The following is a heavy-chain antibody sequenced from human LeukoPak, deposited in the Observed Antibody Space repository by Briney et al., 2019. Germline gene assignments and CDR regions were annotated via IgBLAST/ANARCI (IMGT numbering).Heavy chain of an antibody. CDR3: ARAPARIAAAGNMDV. D-gene: IGHD6-13*01. J-gene: IGHJ6*03. CDR1: GFTFSSYA. V-gene: IGHV3-23*01. Sequence: PGGSLRLSCAASGFTFSSYAMSWVRQAPGKGLEWVSAISGSGGSTYYADSVKGRFTISRDNAKNSLYLQMNSLRAEDTAVYYCARAPARIAAAGNMDVWGKGTTVTVSS. CDR2: ISGSGGST.